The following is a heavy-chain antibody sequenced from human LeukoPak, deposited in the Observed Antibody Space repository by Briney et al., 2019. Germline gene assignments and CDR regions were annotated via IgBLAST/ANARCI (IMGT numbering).Heavy chain of an antibody. CDR3: AKGPLLWN. J-gene: IGHJ4*02. D-gene: IGHD2/OR15-2a*01. CDR1: GFTYSSSA. Sequence: GGSLRLSCAASGFTYSSSAMNWVRQAPGKGLEWVSAISGSGGSTYYADSVKGRFTISRDNSRNTLYLQMNSLRAEDTAVYYCAKGPLLWNWGQGTLVTVSS. CDR2: ISGSGGST. V-gene: IGHV3-23*01.